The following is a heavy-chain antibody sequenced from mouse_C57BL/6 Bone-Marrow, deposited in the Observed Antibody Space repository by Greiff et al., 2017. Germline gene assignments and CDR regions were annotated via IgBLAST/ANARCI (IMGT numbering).Heavy chain of an antibody. CDR1: GYTFTSYG. V-gene: IGHV1-81*01. J-gene: IGHJ3*01. D-gene: IGHD1-1*01. Sequence: VQLVESGAELARPGASVKLSCKASGYTFTSYGISWVKQRTGQGLEWIGEIYPRSGNTYYNEKFKGKATLTADKSSSTAYMELRSLTSEDSAVYFCARGARRYYYGSGFAYWGQGTLVTVSA. CDR3: ARGARRYYYGSGFAY. CDR2: IYPRSGNT.